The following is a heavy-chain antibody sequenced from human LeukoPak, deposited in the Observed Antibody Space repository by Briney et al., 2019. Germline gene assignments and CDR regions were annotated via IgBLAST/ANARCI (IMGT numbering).Heavy chain of an antibody. CDR2: ISGSGGST. Sequence: HTGGSLRLSCAASGFTFSSYAMSWVRQAPGKGLEWVSAISGSGGSTYYADSVKGRFTISRDNSKNTLYLQMNSLRAEDTAVYYCAGSSGWYYFDYWGQGTLVTVSS. CDR3: AGSSGWYYFDY. J-gene: IGHJ4*02. V-gene: IGHV3-23*01. D-gene: IGHD6-19*01. CDR1: GFTFSSYA.